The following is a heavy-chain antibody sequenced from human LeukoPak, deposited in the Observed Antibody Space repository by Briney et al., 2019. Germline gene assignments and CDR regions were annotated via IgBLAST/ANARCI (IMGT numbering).Heavy chain of an antibody. CDR2: ISSSSSYT. V-gene: IGHV3-11*03. CDR3: ASAMLRTSFDY. Sequence: GASLRLSCAASGFTFSDYYMSWIRQAPGKGLEWVSYISSSSSYTDYADSVKGRFTISRDNAKNSLYLQMNSLRAEDTAVYYCASAMLRTSFDYWGQGTLVTVSS. J-gene: IGHJ4*02. D-gene: IGHD2-2*01. CDR1: GFTFSDYY.